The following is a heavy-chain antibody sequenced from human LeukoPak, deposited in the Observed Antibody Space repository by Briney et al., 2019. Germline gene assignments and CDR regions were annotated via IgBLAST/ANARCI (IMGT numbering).Heavy chain of an antibody. V-gene: IGHV3-23*01. J-gene: IGHJ6*03. CDR2: ISGTGDST. D-gene: IGHD1-1*01. CDR3: AKEANWNFYMDV. CDR1: GFTFTSHA. Sequence: GGSLRLACAASGFTFTSHAMSGVRQAPGKGLEWVSAISGTGDSTYYADSVKGRFTISRDNSKNTLYLQMSSLRGEDTAVYYCAKEANWNFYMDVWGKGTTVTVSS.